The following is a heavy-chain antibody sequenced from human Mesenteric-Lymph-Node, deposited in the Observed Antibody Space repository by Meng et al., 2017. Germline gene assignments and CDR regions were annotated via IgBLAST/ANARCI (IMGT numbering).Heavy chain of an antibody. V-gene: IGHV3-9*01. CDR3: ARVTESRAFDI. Sequence: GGSLRLSCAASGFTFEDYVMHWVRQAPGKGLEWVSGISWNSGSIDYADSVKGRFTISRDNAKNSLYLKMNSLRAEDTALYYCARVTESRAFDIWGRGTMVTVSS. CDR2: ISWNSGSI. J-gene: IGHJ3*02. CDR1: GFTFEDYV.